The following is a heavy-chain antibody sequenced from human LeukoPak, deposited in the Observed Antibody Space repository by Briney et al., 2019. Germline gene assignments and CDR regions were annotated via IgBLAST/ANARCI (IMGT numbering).Heavy chain of an antibody. CDR2: IYSSGST. J-gene: IGHJ6*03. Sequence: SETLSLTCTVSGVSISRYYWSWIRQPAGKGLEWIGRIYSSGSTNYNPSLKSRVTISVDTSKNQFSLKLSSVTAADTAVYYCARSAYYYYYMDVWGKGTTVTISS. CDR3: ARSAYYYYYMDV. D-gene: IGHD6-13*01. CDR1: GVSISRYY. V-gene: IGHV4-4*07.